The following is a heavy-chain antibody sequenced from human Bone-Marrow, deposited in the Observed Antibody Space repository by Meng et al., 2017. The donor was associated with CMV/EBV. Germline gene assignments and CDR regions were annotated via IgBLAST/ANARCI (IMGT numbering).Heavy chain of an antibody. Sequence: TFTGYYMHWVRQAPGHGLEWMGWINPNSGGTNYAQKFQGRVTMTRDTSISTAYMELSRLRSDDTAVYYCARIIFYCSSTSCSGNFDYWGQGTLVTVSS. CDR3: ARIIFYCSSTSCSGNFDY. V-gene: IGHV1-2*02. CDR1: TFTGYY. D-gene: IGHD2-2*01. CDR2: INPNSGGT. J-gene: IGHJ4*02.